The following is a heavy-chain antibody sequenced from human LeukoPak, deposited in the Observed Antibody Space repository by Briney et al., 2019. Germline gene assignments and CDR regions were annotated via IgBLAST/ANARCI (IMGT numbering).Heavy chain of an antibody. D-gene: IGHD5-18*01. CDR3: ARDPGYSYGYYFDY. V-gene: IGHV1-69*05. CDR2: IIPIFGTA. Sequence: SVKVSCKASGGTFSSYAISWVRQAPGQGLEWMGRIIPIFGTANYAQKFQGRVTITTDESTSTAYMELSSLRSEDTPVYYCARDPGYSYGYYFDYWGQGTLVTVSS. J-gene: IGHJ4*02. CDR1: GGTFSSYA.